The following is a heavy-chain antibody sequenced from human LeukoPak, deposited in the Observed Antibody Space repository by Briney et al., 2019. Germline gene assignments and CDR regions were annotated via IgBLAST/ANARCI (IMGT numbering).Heavy chain of an antibody. CDR3: ARGRPAHYFDS. CDR2: IYSGGYT. J-gene: IGHJ4*02. Sequence: GGSLRLSCAASGFTVSSTYLTWVRQAPGKGLEWLSVIYSGGYTYYADSVKGRFFISRDISENMVYLQMNSLSVEDTAVYFYARGRPAHYFDSWGPGTLVTVS. D-gene: IGHD6-6*01. CDR1: GFTVSSTY. V-gene: IGHV3-66*01.